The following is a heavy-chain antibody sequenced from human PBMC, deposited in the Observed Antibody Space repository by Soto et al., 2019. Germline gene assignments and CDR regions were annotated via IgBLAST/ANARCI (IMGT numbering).Heavy chain of an antibody. J-gene: IGHJ4*02. CDR2: ISVSGNNA. V-gene: IGHV3-23*01. CDR3: ARDQLRPGILYSLGVLSPEYGL. CDR1: GFAFSTFA. D-gene: IGHD3-16*01. Sequence: GGSLRLSCAASGFAFSTFAMTWVRQAPGKGLEWVAAISVSGNNAYYADSVKGRFTISRDNSQNSVFLQMSSLRADDTAVYYCARDQLRPGILYSLGVLSPEYGLWGQGTLVTVSS.